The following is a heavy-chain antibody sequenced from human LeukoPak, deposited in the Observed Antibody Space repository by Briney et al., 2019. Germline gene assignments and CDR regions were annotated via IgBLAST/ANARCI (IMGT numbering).Heavy chain of an antibody. D-gene: IGHD2-2*01. J-gene: IGHJ4*02. Sequence: GGSLRLSCAASGFTFSSYAMSWVRQAPGKGLEWVSATSGSGGSAYYADSVKGRFTISRDNSKNTLYLQMNSLRAEDTAVYYCAKFFYCSSTSCYGVYFDYWGQGTLVTVSS. V-gene: IGHV3-23*01. CDR1: GFTFSSYA. CDR2: TSGSGGSA. CDR3: AKFFYCSSTSCYGVYFDY.